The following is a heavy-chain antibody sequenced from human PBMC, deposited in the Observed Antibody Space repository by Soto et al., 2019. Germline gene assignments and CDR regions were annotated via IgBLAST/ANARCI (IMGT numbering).Heavy chain of an antibody. D-gene: IGHD3-3*01. J-gene: IGHJ6*02. Sequence: QVQLVQSGAEVKKPGSSVKVSCKASGGTFSSYAISWVRQAPGQGLEWMGGIIPIFGTANYAQKFQDRVTITADESTSTAYMELSSLRSEDTAVYYCARGYDFWSGYAPSRDYYYGMDVWGQGTTVTVSS. CDR1: GGTFSSYA. CDR2: IIPIFGTA. V-gene: IGHV1-69*01. CDR3: ARGYDFWSGYAPSRDYYYGMDV.